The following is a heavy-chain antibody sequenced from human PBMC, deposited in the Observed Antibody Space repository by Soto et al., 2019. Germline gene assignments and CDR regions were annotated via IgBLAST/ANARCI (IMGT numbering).Heavy chain of an antibody. CDR1: GYSIASGYY. CDR2: IYHAGSV. J-gene: IGHJ6*02. CDR3: ARTFDYYGMDV. V-gene: IGHV4-38-2*01. Sequence: SETLSLTCAVSGYSIASGYYWAWIRQSPGKGLEWIGSIYHAGSVYYNPSLNSRVAVSLDTSKNHFSLKLTSVAAADTAVYYCARTFDYYGMDVWGQGTTVTVSS.